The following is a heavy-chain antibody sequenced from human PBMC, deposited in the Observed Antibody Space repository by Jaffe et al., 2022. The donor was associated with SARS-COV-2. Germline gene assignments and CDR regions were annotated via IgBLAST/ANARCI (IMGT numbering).Heavy chain of an antibody. D-gene: IGHD3-10*01. CDR2: IYPGDSDT. J-gene: IGHJ4*02. Sequence: EVQLVQSGAEVKKPGESLKISCKGSGYSFTSYWIGWVRQMPGKGLEWMGIIYPGDSDTRYSPSFQGQVTISADKSISTAYLQWSSLKASDTAMYYCARGSPRGVMVRGVIIPNILYVFWGQGTLVTVSS. CDR3: ARGSPRGVMVRGVIIPNILYVF. CDR1: GYSFTSYW. V-gene: IGHV5-51*01.